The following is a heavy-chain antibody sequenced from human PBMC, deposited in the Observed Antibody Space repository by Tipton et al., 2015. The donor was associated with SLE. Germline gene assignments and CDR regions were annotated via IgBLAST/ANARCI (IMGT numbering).Heavy chain of an antibody. D-gene: IGHD1-1*01. CDR3: ARWNDAYNYYGMDV. CDR1: GDSISSSKW. J-gene: IGHJ6*02. V-gene: IGHV4-4*02. Sequence: TLSLTCTVSGDSISSSKWWSWVRQSPGKGLEWIAEIYHSGSTNYNPSLKSRLNISVAKSKNQFSLKLTSVTAADTAVYYCARWNDAYNYYGMDVWGQGTTVTVSS. CDR2: IYHSGST.